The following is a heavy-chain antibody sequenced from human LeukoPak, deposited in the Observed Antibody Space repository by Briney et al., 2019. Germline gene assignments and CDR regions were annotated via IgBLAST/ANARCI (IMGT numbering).Heavy chain of an antibody. J-gene: IGHJ4*02. CDR2: TYYRSKWYN. D-gene: IGHD6-13*01. Sequence: SQTLSLTFAISGDSVSSNSAAWNWIRQSPSRGLEWLGRTYYRSKWYNNYAVSVKSRITINPDTSKNQFSLQLNSVTPEDTAVYYCGREGEYSSSFAPFDYWGQGTLVTVSS. CDR1: GDSVSSNSAA. CDR3: GREGEYSSSFAPFDY. V-gene: IGHV6-1*01.